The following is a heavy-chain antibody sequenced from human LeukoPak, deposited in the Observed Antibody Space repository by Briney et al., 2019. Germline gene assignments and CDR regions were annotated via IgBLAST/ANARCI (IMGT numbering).Heavy chain of an antibody. J-gene: IGHJ6*02. CDR3: ARVLYYDFWGGYLGSYYYYYGMDV. CDR1: GFTFSSYS. CDR2: ISSSSSYI. Sequence: GGSLRLSCAASGFTFSSYSMNWVRQAPGKGLEWVSSISSSSSYIYYADSVKGRFTISRDNAKNSLYLQMNSLRAEDTAVYYCARVLYYDFWGGYLGSYYYYYGMDVWGQGTTVTVSS. D-gene: IGHD3-3*01. V-gene: IGHV3-21*01.